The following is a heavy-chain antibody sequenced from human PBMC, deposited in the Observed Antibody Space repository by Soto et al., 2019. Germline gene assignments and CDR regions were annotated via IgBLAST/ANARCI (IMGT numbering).Heavy chain of an antibody. Sequence: ASVKVSCKVSGYTLTELSMHWVRQAPGKGLEWMGGFDPEDGETIYAQKFQGRVTMTEDTSTDTAYMELSSLRSEDTAVYYCATRSGRNYDSSGRNYYYYYGMDVWGQGTTVTVSS. D-gene: IGHD3-22*01. J-gene: IGHJ6*02. CDR1: GYTLTELS. V-gene: IGHV1-24*01. CDR3: ATRSGRNYDSSGRNYYYYYGMDV. CDR2: FDPEDGET.